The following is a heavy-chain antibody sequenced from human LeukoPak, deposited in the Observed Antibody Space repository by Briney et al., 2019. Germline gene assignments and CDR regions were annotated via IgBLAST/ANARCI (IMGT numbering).Heavy chain of an antibody. V-gene: IGHV1-18*01. J-gene: IGHJ5*02. CDR1: VYTLTSYG. Sequence: SVKVSCKASVYTLTSYGISWVRQAPGQGLEWMGRISAYNGNTNYAQKLQGRVTMTTDTSTSTAYMELRSLRSDDTAVYYCARDEYYDILTGYCPFDPWGQGTLVTVSS. CDR3: ARDEYYDILTGYCPFDP. CDR2: ISAYNGNT. D-gene: IGHD3-9*01.